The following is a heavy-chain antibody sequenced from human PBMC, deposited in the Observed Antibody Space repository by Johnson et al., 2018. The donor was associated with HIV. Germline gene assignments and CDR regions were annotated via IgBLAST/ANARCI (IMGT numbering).Heavy chain of an antibody. CDR1: GFTVSSNY. CDR2: IYSGGTI. J-gene: IGHJ3*02. D-gene: IGHD6-19*01. V-gene: IGHV3-53*01. Sequence: EVQLVESGGGLIQPGGSLRLSCAASGFTVSSNYMSWVRQAPGKGLEWVSVIYSGGTIYYADSVKGRFTISRDNAKKSQYLQMNSLRAEDTAVYYCAREVRYTSWSFDIWGQGTMVTVSS. CDR3: AREVRYTSWSFDI.